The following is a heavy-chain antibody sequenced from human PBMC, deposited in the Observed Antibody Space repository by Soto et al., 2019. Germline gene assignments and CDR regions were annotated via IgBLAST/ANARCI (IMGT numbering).Heavy chain of an antibody. D-gene: IGHD1-7*01. CDR1: GYTFTSYG. CDR3: ATSTDGTTLASIDY. V-gene: IGHV1-18*01. Sequence: GASVKVSCKSSGYTFTSYGISCVRQAPGQGLEWMGWISAYNGNTNYAQKLQGRVTMTTDTSTSTAYMELRSLRSDDTAVYYCATSTDGTTLASIDYWGQGTLVTVSS. J-gene: IGHJ4*02. CDR2: ISAYNGNT.